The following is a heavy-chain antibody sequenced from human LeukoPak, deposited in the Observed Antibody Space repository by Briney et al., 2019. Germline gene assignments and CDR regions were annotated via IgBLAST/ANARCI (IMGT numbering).Heavy chain of an antibody. V-gene: IGHV4-34*01. CDR1: GGSFSGYY. Sequence: SETLSLTCAVYGGSFSGYYWSWIRQPPGKGLEWIGEINHSGSTNYNPSLKSRVTISVDTSKNQFSLKLSSVTAADTAVYYCARSSSGWYGDYWGQGTLVTVSS. CDR2: INHSGST. J-gene: IGHJ4*02. D-gene: IGHD6-19*01. CDR3: ARSSSGWYGDY.